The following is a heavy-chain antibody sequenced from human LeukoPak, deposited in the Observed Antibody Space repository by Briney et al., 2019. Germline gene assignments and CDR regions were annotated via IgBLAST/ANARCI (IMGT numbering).Heavy chain of an antibody. CDR1: GSTFSSYE. Sequence: GGSLRLSCAASGSTFSSYEMNWVRQAPGKGLEWVSSISSSSSYIYYADSVKGRFTISRDNAKNSLYLQMNSLRAEDTAVYYCARESSPGATKDYWGQGTLVTVSS. J-gene: IGHJ4*02. D-gene: IGHD1-26*01. CDR2: ISSSSSYI. V-gene: IGHV3-21*01. CDR3: ARESSPGATKDY.